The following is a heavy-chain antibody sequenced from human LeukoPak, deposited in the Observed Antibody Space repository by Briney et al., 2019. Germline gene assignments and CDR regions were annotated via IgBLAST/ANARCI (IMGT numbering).Heavy chain of an antibody. CDR2: ISYDGSNK. CDR1: GFTFSSYG. J-gene: IGHJ6*02. CDR3: AEEGWPPYYGMDV. Sequence: GGSLRLSCAASGFTFSSYGMHWVRQAPGKGLEWVAVISYDGSNKYYADSVKGRFTISRDNSKNTLYLQMNSLRAEDTAVYYCAEEGWPPYYGMDVWGQGTTVTVSS. V-gene: IGHV3-30*18. D-gene: IGHD6-19*01.